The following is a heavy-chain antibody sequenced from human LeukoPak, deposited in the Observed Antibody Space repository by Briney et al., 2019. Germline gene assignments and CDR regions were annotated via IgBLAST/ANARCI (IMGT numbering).Heavy chain of an antibody. J-gene: IGHJ4*02. CDR3: ARGYYYGSGSYHDDY. CDR1: GGSISSYY. D-gene: IGHD3-10*01. CDR2: IYTSGST. Sequence: PSETLSLTCTVSGGSISSYYWSWIRQPAGKGLEWIGRIYTSGSTNYNPSLKSRVTMSVDTSKNQFSLKLSSVTAADTAVYYCARGYYYGSGSYHDDYWGQGTLVTVSS. V-gene: IGHV4-4*07.